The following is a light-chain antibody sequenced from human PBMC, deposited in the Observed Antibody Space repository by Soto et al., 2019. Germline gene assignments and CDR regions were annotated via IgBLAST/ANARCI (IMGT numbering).Light chain of an antibody. CDR3: QQYVSPPIT. Sequence: EIVWTQSPGTLSLSPGERSTLSCRASQSVTSTYLGWYQQKPGQAPSLLIYGASSRATGIPDRFSGSGSGTDFTLTISRLEPEDFAVYYCQQYVSPPITFGQGTRLEI. J-gene: IGKJ5*01. V-gene: IGKV3-20*01. CDR1: QSVTSTY. CDR2: GAS.